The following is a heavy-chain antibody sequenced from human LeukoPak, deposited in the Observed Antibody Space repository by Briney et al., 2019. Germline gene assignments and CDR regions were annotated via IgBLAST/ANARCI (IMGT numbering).Heavy chain of an antibody. D-gene: IGHD4-17*01. J-gene: IGHJ4*02. V-gene: IGHV3-30*14. CDR2: ISYDGSNK. CDR1: GFTFSSYA. CDR3: ARLTTVTSAFDY. Sequence: PGRSLRLSCAASGFTFSSYAMHWVRQAPGKGLEWVAVISYDGSNKYYADSVKGRFTISRDNSKNTLYLQMNSLRAEDTAVYYCARLTTVTSAFDYWGQGTLVTVSS.